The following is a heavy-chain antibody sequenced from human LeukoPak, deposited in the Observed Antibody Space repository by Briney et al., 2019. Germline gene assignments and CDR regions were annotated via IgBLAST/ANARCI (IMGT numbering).Heavy chain of an antibody. CDR2: ISSSSSYI. V-gene: IGHV3-21*01. CDR3: ARDFHRRYYDSSGYNAFDI. J-gene: IGHJ3*02. CDR1: GFTFSSYS. D-gene: IGHD3-22*01. Sequence: GGSLRLSCAASGFTFSSYSMNWVRQAPGKGLEWVSSISSSSSYIYYADSVKGRFTISRDNAKNSLYLQMNSLRAEDTAVYYCARDFHRRYYDSSGYNAFDIWGQGTMVTVSS.